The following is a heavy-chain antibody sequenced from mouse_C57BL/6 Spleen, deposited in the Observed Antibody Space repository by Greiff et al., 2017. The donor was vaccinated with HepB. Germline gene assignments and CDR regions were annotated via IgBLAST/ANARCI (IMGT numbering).Heavy chain of an antibody. CDR2: ISSGSSTI. Sequence: EVMLVESGGGLVKPGGSLKLSCAASGFTFSDYGMHWVRQAPEKGLEWVAYISSGSSTIYYADTVKGRFTISRDNAKNTLFLQMTSLRSEDTAKYYCARDDYETFAYWGQGTLVTVSA. J-gene: IGHJ3*01. V-gene: IGHV5-17*01. CDR1: GFTFSDYG. D-gene: IGHD2-4*01. CDR3: ARDDYETFAY.